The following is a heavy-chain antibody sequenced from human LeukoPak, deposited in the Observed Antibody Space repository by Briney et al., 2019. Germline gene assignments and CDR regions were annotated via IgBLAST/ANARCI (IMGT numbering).Heavy chain of an antibody. Sequence: GGSLRLSCAASGFTFSCYWMHWVRQAPGKGLVWVSRINSDGSSTSYADSVKGRFTISRDNAKNTLYLQMNSLRAEDTAVYYCASLSGSYYVGYWGQGTLVTVSS. D-gene: IGHD1-26*01. CDR2: INSDGSST. CDR3: ASLSGSYYVGY. V-gene: IGHV3-74*01. CDR1: GFTFSCYW. J-gene: IGHJ4*02.